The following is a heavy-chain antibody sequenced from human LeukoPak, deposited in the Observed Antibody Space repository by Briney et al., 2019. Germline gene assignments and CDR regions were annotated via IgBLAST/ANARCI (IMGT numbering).Heavy chain of an antibody. CDR2: ISGSGGST. V-gene: IGHV3-23*01. J-gene: IGHJ3*02. CDR1: GFTFSSYA. CDR3: AKDYYYDSSGDAFDI. Sequence: GGSLRLSCAASGFTFSSYAMSWVRQAPGKGLEWVSPISGSGGSTYYADSVKGRFTISRDNSKNTLYLQMNSLRAEDTAVYYCAKDYYYDSSGDAFDIWGQGTMVAVSS. D-gene: IGHD3-22*01.